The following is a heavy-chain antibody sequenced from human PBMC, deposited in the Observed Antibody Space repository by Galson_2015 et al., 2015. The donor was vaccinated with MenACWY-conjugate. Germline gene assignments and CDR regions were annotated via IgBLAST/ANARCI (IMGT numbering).Heavy chain of an antibody. CDR2: ISSSSSYI. D-gene: IGHD3-10*01. J-gene: IGHJ3*02. CDR1: GFTFSSYS. V-gene: IGHV3-21*01. Sequence: SLRLSCAASGFTFSSYSMNWVRQAPGKGLEWVSSISSSSSYIYYADSVKGRFTISRDNAKNSLYLQMNSLRAEDTAVYYCARDAGDGPTHAFDIWGQGTMVTVSS. CDR3: ARDAGDGPTHAFDI.